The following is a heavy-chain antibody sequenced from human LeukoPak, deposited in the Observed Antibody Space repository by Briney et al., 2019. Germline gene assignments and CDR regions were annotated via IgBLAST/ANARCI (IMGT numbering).Heavy chain of an antibody. D-gene: IGHD6-19*01. V-gene: IGHV4-39*07. CDR2: IYYSGST. CDR3: ARERIAVVAEGPYYYYYMDV. J-gene: IGHJ6*03. Sequence: SETLSLTCTVSGGSISSSSYYWGWIRQPPGKGLEWIGSIYYSGSTYYNPSLKSRVTISVDTSKNQFSLKLSSVTAADTAVYYCARERIAVVAEGPYYYYYMDVWGKGTTVTVSS. CDR1: GGSISSSSYY.